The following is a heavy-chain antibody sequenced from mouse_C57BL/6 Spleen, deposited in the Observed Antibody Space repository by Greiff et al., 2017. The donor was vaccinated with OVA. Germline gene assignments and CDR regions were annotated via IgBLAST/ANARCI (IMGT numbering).Heavy chain of an antibody. D-gene: IGHD3-2*02. V-gene: IGHV1-22*01. CDR2: INPNNGGT. Sequence: EVQRVESGPELVKPGASVKMSCKASGYTFTDYNMHWVKQSHGKSLEWIGYINPNNGGTSYNQKFKGKATLTVNKSSSTAYMELRSLTSEDSAVYYCARHSAAFDYWGQGTTLTVSS. J-gene: IGHJ2*01. CDR3: ARHSAAFDY. CDR1: GYTFTDYN.